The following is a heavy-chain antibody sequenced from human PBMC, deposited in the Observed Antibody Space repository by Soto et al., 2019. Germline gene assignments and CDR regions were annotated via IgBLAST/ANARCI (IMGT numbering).Heavy chain of an antibody. D-gene: IGHD3-22*01. CDR2: INHSGST. Sequence: HSYTLSLSCAVCGGCFSGYYWSGIRKPPGKGLEWIGEINHSGSTNCNPSLKSRVTISVDTSKNQFSLKLSSVTAADTAVYYCARAPSLSDSSGYYLIRRFGGRYFDYWGQGTLVTVSS. CDR1: GGCFSGYY. J-gene: IGHJ4*02. CDR3: ARAPSLSDSSGYYLIRRFGGRYFDY. V-gene: IGHV4-34*01.